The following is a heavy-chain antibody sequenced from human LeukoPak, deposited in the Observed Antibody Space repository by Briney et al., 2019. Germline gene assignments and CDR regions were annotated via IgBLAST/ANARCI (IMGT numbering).Heavy chain of an antibody. J-gene: IGHJ3*02. CDR3: ARLRADSSSYGSDDAFDI. D-gene: IGHD6-13*01. V-gene: IGHV3-11*01. CDR1: GFTFSDYN. CDR2: ISSSGSTI. Sequence: GGSLRLSCAASGFTFSDYNMSWIRQAPGKGLEWVSYISSSGSTIYYADSVKGRFTISRDNAKNSLYLQMNSLRAEDTAVYYCARLRADSSSYGSDDAFDIWGQGTMVTVSS.